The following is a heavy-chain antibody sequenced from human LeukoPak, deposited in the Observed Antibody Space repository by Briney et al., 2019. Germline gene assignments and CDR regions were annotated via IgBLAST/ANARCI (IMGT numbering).Heavy chain of an antibody. J-gene: IGHJ4*02. D-gene: IGHD3-3*01. CDR2: IFYSGSA. CDR1: GGSNSSSDYY. V-gene: IGHV4-39*02. CDR3: ARERLLGNYPDYFDY. Sequence: SETLSLICTVSGGSNSSSDYYWGWIRQPPGQGLEWIGSIFYSGSAFYNPSFKSRLTISVDTSKNHFSLRLSSVTAADTAVYYCARERLLGNYPDYFDYGGQRALFTVSS.